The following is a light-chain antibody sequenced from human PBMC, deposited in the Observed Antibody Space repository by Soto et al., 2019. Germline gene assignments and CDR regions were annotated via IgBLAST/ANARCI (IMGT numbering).Light chain of an antibody. CDR3: QQRIT. CDR2: GAS. J-gene: IGKJ5*01. V-gene: IGKV3-11*01. Sequence: EIVLTQSPCTLSLSPGERVPLSCRASQSVTTRLAWYQHKPGQAPTLLMSGASNRASGVPVRFSGSGSGTDFTLTISSLEPEDFAVYYCQQRITFGQGTRLEIK. CDR1: QSVTTR.